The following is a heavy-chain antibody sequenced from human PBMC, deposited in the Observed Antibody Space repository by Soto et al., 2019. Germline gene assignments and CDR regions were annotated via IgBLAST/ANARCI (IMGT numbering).Heavy chain of an antibody. Sequence: QVQLVQSGAEVKKPGSSVKVSCKASGGTFSSYTISWVRQAPGQGLEWMGRIIPILGIANYAQKFQGRVTLTAGKSTSTAYMELSSLRSEDTAVYYCAGDLYGDSDYWGQGTLVTVSS. V-gene: IGHV1-69*08. D-gene: IGHD4-17*01. CDR1: GGTFSSYT. CDR2: IIPILGIA. CDR3: AGDLYGDSDY. J-gene: IGHJ4*02.